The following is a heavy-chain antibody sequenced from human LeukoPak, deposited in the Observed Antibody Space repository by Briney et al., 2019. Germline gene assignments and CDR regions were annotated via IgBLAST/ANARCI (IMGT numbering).Heavy chain of an antibody. CDR3: AAYHASGTFGYFQH. V-gene: IGHV3-30*09. Sequence: GGSLRLSCAASGFTFSSYAMHWVRQAPGKGLEWLAVISYDGSNKYFADSVEGRLVVSRDNSNNTLYLHMNTLRPDDTAIYYCAAYHASGTFGYFQHWGQGTLVTVSS. CDR2: ISYDGSNK. D-gene: IGHD1-7*01. J-gene: IGHJ1*01. CDR1: GFTFSSYA.